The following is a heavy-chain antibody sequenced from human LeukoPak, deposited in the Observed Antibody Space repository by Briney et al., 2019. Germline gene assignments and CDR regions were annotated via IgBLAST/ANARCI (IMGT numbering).Heavy chain of an antibody. D-gene: IGHD4-17*01. CDR1: VFTLSSYS. Sequence: GGSLRLSRAASVFTLSSYSMNWVRQAPGKGLECGSSISSSSRYIHYADSVKGRFTISRDNAKNSLYLQMNSLRAEDTAVYYCARPRSPGYGDYTMDYWGQGTLVTVSS. CDR3: ARPRSPGYGDYTMDY. V-gene: IGHV3-21*01. J-gene: IGHJ4*02. CDR2: ISSSSRYI.